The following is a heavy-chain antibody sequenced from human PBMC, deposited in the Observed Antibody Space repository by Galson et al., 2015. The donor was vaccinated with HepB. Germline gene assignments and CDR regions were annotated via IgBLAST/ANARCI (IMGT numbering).Heavy chain of an antibody. CDR2: TSYRSKWYN. D-gene: IGHD2-8*02. CDR3: ARSQSTGHYLTIDY. V-gene: IGHV6-1*01. Sequence: CAISGDSVSSNSAAWNWIRQSPSRGLEWLGRTSYRSKWYNGYAASVKSRITINPDTSKNQFSLQLNSVTPEDTAVYYCARSQSTGHYLTIDYWGQGTLVTVSS. J-gene: IGHJ4*02. CDR1: GDSVSSNSAA.